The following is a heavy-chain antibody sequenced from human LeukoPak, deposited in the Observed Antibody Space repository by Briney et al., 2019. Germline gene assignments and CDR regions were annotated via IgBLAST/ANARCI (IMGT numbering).Heavy chain of an antibody. J-gene: IGHJ3*02. CDR2: IYYSGST. D-gene: IGHD1-26*01. CDR1: GESISGFY. Sequence: SETLSLTCTVSGESISGFYWNWIRQPPGKGLEWIGYIYYSGSTNYNPSFKSRVTISIDTSKNQFSLKLSSVTAADTAVYFCARHQWAPAFDIWGQGTKVTVSS. V-gene: IGHV4-59*08. CDR3: ARHQWAPAFDI.